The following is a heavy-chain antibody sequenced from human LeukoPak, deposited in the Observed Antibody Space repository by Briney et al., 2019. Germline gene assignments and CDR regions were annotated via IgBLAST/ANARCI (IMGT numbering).Heavy chain of an antibody. Sequence: GGSLRLSCAASGFTFSSYGMHWVRQAPGKGLEWVAVISYDGSNKYYADSVKGRFTISRDNSKNTLYLQMNSLRAEDTAVYYCARVGAMVREAYYYYYYMDVWGKGTTVTISS. CDR2: ISYDGSNK. V-gene: IGHV3-30*03. J-gene: IGHJ6*03. CDR1: GFTFSSYG. D-gene: IGHD3-10*01. CDR3: ARVGAMVREAYYYYYYMDV.